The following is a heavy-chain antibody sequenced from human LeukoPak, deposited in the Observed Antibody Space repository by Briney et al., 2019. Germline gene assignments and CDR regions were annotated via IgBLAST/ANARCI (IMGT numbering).Heavy chain of an antibody. CDR2: INHSGST. J-gene: IGHJ4*02. CDR1: GGSFSGYY. D-gene: IGHD3-22*01. V-gene: IGHV4-34*01. Sequence: SETLSLTCAVYGGSFSGYYWSWIRQPPGKGLEWIGEINHSGSTNYNPSLKSRVTISLDTSRNQFSLKLSSVTAADTAVYYCARGGYDSSGYFVPNFDYWGQGTLVTVSS. CDR3: ARGGYDSSGYFVPNFDY.